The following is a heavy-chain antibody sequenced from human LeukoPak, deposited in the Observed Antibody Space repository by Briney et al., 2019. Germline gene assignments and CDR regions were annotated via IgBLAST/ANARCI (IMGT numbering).Heavy chain of an antibody. CDR1: GGSFSGYY. CDR2: INHSGST. CDR3: ARGTPVVDY. Sequence: PSETLSLTCAVYGGSFSGYYWSWIRQPPGKGLEWIGEINHSGSTNYNPSLKSRVTISVDTSKNQFSLKLSSVTAADTAVYYCARGTPVVDYWGQGTLVTVSS. J-gene: IGHJ4*02. V-gene: IGHV4-34*01. D-gene: IGHD4-23*01.